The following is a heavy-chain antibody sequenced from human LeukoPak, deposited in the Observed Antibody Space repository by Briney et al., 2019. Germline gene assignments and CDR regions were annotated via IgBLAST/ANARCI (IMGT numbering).Heavy chain of an antibody. CDR2: INPNSGGT. V-gene: IGHV1-2*02. CDR3: ARGLRRAEQQLVTFDY. J-gene: IGHJ4*02. Sequence: ASVKVSCKASGYTFTSYGVNWVRQAPGQGLEWMGWINPNSGGTNYAQKFQGRVTMTRDTSISTAYMELSRLRSDDTAVYYCARGLRRAEQQLVTFDYWGQGTLVTVSS. D-gene: IGHD6-13*01. CDR1: GYTFTSYG.